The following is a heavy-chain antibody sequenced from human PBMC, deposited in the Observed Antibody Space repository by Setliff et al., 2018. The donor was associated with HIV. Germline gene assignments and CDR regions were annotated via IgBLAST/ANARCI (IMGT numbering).Heavy chain of an antibody. CDR2: IYYSGST. Sequence: SETLSLTCSVTGGSIINYFWGWIRMPPGKGLEWIGYIYYSGSTDYNPSLKSRVTISVDTSKNQISLKLNSVTAADTAVYYCARSPGVDSILLLPTTLPLHAFDSWDQGAVVTVSS. CDR1: GGSIINYF. J-gene: IGHJ3*02. D-gene: IGHD2-8*01. V-gene: IGHV4-59*01. CDR3: ARSPGVDSILLLPTTLPLHAFDS.